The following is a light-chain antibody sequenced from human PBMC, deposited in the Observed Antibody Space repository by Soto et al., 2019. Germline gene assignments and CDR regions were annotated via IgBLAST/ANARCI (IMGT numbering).Light chain of an antibody. Sequence: SVLTQPASVSGSPGQSITISCTGTSSDVGGYNYVSWYQQHPGKAPKLMISEVSNRPSGVSNRFSGSKSGNTASLPISGLQAEDEADYYCSSYTSSSTLVFGTGTKVTGL. CDR1: SSDVGGYNY. V-gene: IGLV2-14*01. J-gene: IGLJ1*01. CDR3: SSYTSSSTLV. CDR2: EVS.